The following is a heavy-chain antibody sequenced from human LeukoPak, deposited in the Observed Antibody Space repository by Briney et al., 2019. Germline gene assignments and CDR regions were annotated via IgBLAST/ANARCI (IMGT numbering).Heavy chain of an antibody. V-gene: IGHV3-9*01. CDR1: GFTFDDYA. CDR3: ARARDIVVVPAATEYNWFDP. D-gene: IGHD2-2*01. Sequence: PGGSLRLSCAASGFTFDDYAMHWVRQAPGKGLEWVSGISWNSGSIGYADSVKGRFTISRDNAKNSLYLQMNSLRAEDTAVYYCARARDIVVVPAATEYNWFDPWGQGTLVTVSS. CDR2: ISWNSGSI. J-gene: IGHJ5*02.